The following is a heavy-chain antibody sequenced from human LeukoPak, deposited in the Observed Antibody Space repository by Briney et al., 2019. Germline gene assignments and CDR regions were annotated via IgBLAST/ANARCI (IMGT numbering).Heavy chain of an antibody. Sequence: SVKVSCKVSGYTLTELSMHWVRQAPGQGLEWMGRIIPILGIANYAQKFQGRVTITADKSTSTAYMELSSLRSEDTAVYYCARVTESWFDPWGQGILVTVSS. CDR3: ARVTESWFDP. J-gene: IGHJ5*02. CDR2: IIPILGIA. V-gene: IGHV1-69*04. CDR1: GYTLTELS. D-gene: IGHD1-14*01.